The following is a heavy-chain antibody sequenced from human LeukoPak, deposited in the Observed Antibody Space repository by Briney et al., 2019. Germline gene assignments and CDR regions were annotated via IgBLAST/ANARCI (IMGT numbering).Heavy chain of an antibody. J-gene: IGHJ3*02. CDR1: GFTFSSYA. CDR3: AKDIAAAGTFDAFDI. CDR2: ISGSGGST. D-gene: IGHD6-13*01. Sequence: GGSLRLSCAASGFTFSSYAMSWVRQAPGKGLEWVSAISGSGGSTYYADSVKGRFTISRDNSKNTLYLQMNSLTAEDTAVYYCAKDIAAAGTFDAFDIWGQGTMVTVSS. V-gene: IGHV3-23*01.